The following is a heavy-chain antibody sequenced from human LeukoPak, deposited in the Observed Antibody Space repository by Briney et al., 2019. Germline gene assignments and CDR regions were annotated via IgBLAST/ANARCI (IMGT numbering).Heavy chain of an antibody. CDR1: DFSVNNNY. CDR2: MDNFGIK. J-gene: IGHJ4*02. CDR3: AGGKYYGSGARPGYLGY. D-gene: IGHD3-10*01. V-gene: IGHV3-53*01. Sequence: GGSLRLACAASDFSVNNNYVDWVRQAPGKGLEWVSCMDNFGIKTYADSVQGRFAVSRDSSRNMVFLQMNSLRVEDTAVYYCAGGKYYGSGARPGYLGYWGLGTMVTVSS.